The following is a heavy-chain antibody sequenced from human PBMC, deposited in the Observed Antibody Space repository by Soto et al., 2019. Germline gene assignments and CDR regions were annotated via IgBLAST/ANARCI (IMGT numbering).Heavy chain of an antibody. CDR1: GYTFTSYD. J-gene: IGHJ4*02. CDR2: MHPNSGNT. D-gene: IGHD1-26*01. Sequence: QVQLVQSGAEVKKPGASVKVSCKASGYTFTSYDIYWVRQATGQGLEWMGWMHPNSGNTGYAQKFQGRVTMTRNTSITTAYMELSSLTSEDTVVYYCARGLSYRQDWGQGTLVTVSS. CDR3: ARGLSYRQD. V-gene: IGHV1-8*01.